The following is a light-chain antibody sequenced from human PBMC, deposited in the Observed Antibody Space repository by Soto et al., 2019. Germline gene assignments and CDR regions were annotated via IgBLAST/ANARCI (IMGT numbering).Light chain of an antibody. J-gene: IGKJ1*01. V-gene: IGKV1-5*03. Sequence: DIRMTQSPSTLSASVGDRVTITCRASQSISSWLAWYQQKPGKAPKLLIYKASSLESGVPSRFSGSGSGTEFTLTISTLQTDDFATYYCPQYNSYPWTFGQGTKVEIK. CDR3: PQYNSYPWT. CDR1: QSISSW. CDR2: KAS.